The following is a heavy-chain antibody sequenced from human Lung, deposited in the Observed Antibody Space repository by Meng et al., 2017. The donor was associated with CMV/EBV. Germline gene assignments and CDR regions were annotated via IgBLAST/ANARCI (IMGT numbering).Heavy chain of an antibody. V-gene: IGHV3-30*02. J-gene: IGHJ6*02. CDR1: GFTFSSYG. CDR3: AKDRLSSSSWYYYYYGMDV. CDR2: IRYDGSNK. Sequence: GESLKISCAASGFTFSSYGMHWVRQAPGKGLEWVAFIRYDGSNKYYADSVKGRFTISRDNSKNTLYLQMNSLRAEDTAVYYCAKDRLSSSSWYYYYYGMDVWGRGXTVTVSS. D-gene: IGHD6-13*01.